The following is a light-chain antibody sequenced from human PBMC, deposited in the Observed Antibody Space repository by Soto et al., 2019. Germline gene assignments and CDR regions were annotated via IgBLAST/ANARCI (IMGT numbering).Light chain of an antibody. CDR1: SGHSSYA. Sequence: QSVLTQSPSASASLGASVKLTCTLSSGHSSYAIAWHQQQPEKGPRYLMKLNSDGSHSKGDGIPDRFSGSSSGAERYLTISILQSEDEADYYCQTWGTGILVFGGGTKLPVL. J-gene: IGLJ2*01. V-gene: IGLV4-69*01. CDR3: QTWGTGILV. CDR2: LNSDGSH.